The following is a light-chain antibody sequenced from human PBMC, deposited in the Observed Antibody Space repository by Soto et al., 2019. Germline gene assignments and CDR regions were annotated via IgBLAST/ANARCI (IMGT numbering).Light chain of an antibody. Sequence: ETMMTQSPDSLSVSQRARATLSCRARQSGGSSYLAWYQQKPGQAPRLLIYDASNRATGIPARFSGSGSGTDFTLTISSLEPEDFAVYYCQQRSNWPWTFGQGTKVDIK. CDR2: DAS. J-gene: IGKJ1*01. CDR1: QSGGSSY. V-gene: IGKV3-11*01. CDR3: QQRSNWPWT.